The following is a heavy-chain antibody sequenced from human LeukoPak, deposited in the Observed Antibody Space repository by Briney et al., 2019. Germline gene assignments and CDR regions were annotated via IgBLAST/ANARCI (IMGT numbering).Heavy chain of an antibody. CDR2: VNRWGSN. CDR1: GGSFSLYH. J-gene: IGHJ4*02. V-gene: IGHV4-34*01. D-gene: IGHD6-25*01. CDR3: ATDSQSSVYYF. Sequence: SETLSLTCAVYGGSFSLYHWNWIRQSPGKGLEWIGEVNRWGSNNYNPSLESRVTISVDRSKNQFSLNLRSLTAADTAVYYCATDSQSSVYYFWGQGALVTVSS.